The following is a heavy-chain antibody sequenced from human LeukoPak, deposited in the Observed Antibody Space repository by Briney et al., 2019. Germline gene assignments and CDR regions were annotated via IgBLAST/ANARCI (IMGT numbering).Heavy chain of an antibody. D-gene: IGHD6-19*01. Sequence: ASVKVSCKASGGTFSSYAISWVRQAPGQGLEWMGGFDPEDGETIHAQKFQGRVTMTEDTSTDTAYMELSSLRSEDTAVYYCATYIAVAVTPLDYWGQGTLVTVSS. CDR3: ATYIAVAVTPLDY. CDR2: FDPEDGET. V-gene: IGHV1-24*01. CDR1: GGTFSSYA. J-gene: IGHJ4*02.